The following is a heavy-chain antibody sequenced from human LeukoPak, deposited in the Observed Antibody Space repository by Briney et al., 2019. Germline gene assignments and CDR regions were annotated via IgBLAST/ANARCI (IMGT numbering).Heavy chain of an antibody. Sequence: PGGPLRLSCAASGFTFSSYAMSWIRQPPGKGLEGVSAISGSGGSTYYADSGKGRFNSARDHSTNPLYLQMNSPRPADTAVYSCAKGALVRGVILTPPYYSGMDVWGQGTTVTVSS. CDR1: GFTFSSYA. J-gene: IGHJ6*02. D-gene: IGHD3-10*01. CDR3: AKGALVRGVILTPPYYSGMDV. CDR2: ISGSGGST. V-gene: IGHV3-23*01.